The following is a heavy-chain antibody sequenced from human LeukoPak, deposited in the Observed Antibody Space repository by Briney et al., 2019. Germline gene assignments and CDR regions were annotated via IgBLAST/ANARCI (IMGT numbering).Heavy chain of an antibody. CDR3: ARQSRDGSKTRGYFFDH. J-gene: IGHJ5*02. CDR1: GYIFPHHW. Sequence: GESLKISCQVSGYIFPHHWIGWVRQIPGKGLESMGIIYPADSDTTYSPSFQGQVTISADKSIDTVYLQWSSLKASDTAMYYCARQSRDGSKTRGYFFDHWGQGTLVTVSS. V-gene: IGHV5-51*01. D-gene: IGHD3-10*01. CDR2: IYPADSDT.